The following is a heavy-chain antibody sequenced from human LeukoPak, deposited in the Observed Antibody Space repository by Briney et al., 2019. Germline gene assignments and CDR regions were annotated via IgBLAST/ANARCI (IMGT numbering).Heavy chain of an antibody. V-gene: IGHV1-24*01. J-gene: IGHJ4*02. CDR2: FDPEDGET. Sequence: ASVKVSCKVSGYTLTELSMHWVRQAPGKGLEWMGGFDPEDGETIYAQKFQGRVTMTEDTSTDTTYMELSSLRSEDTAVYYCATGPHTYYYDAGQLDYWGQGTLVTVSS. CDR1: GYTLTELS. D-gene: IGHD3-22*01. CDR3: ATGPHTYYYDAGQLDY.